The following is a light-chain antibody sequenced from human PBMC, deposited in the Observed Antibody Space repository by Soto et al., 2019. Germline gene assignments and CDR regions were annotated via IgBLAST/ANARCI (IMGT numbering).Light chain of an antibody. CDR2: DAS. CDR1: QDIKNY. CDR3: QHYDHLPPLS. J-gene: IGKJ4*01. Sequence: DIQMTQSPSSLSASVGDRVTITCQASQDIKNYLNWYQQKPGKAPNLLIYDASNLKTGVPSRFNGSGSWTHFTFPISSLQPEDIATYYCQHYDHLPPLSFGGGTKVEIK. V-gene: IGKV1-33*01.